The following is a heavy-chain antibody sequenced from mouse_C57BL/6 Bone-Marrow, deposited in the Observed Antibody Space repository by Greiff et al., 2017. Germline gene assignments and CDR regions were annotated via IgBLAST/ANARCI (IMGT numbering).Heavy chain of an antibody. CDR2: IWWNDDK. CDR1: GFSLSTSNMG. CDR3: AQMELVATSPSYWYFDV. V-gene: IGHV8-5*01. D-gene: IGHD1-1*01. J-gene: IGHJ1*03. Sequence: QVTLKVSGPGILQPSQTLSLTCSFSGFSLSTSNMGIGWIPQPSGKGLEWLAHIWWNDDKYYNPSLKRRPTISKDTPNNRVYPKITSVHTADTATYYGAQMELVATSPSYWYFDVWGTGTTVTVSS.